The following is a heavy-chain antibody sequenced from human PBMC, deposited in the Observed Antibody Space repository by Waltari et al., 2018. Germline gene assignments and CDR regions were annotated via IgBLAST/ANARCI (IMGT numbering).Heavy chain of an antibody. D-gene: IGHD3-10*01. CDR3: ARPDGLYGSGSYGAFDI. CDR2: INHSGST. Sequence: QVQLQQWGAGLLKPSETLSLTCAVYGGSFSGYYWSWIRQPPGKGLEWIGEINHSGSTNYNPSRKSRVTISVDTSKNQFSLKLSSVTAADTAVYYCARPDGLYGSGSYGAFDIWGQGTMVTVSS. V-gene: IGHV4-34*01. CDR1: GGSFSGYY. J-gene: IGHJ3*02.